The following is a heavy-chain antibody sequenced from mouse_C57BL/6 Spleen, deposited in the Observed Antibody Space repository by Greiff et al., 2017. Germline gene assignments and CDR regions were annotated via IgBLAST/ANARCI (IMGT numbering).Heavy chain of an antibody. V-gene: IGHV1-22*01. Sequence: VQLKESGPELVKPGASVKMSCKASGYTFTDYNMHWVKQSHGKSLEWIGYINPNNGGTSYNQKFKGKATLTVNKSSSTAYMELRSLTSEDSAVYYCARVVRRDFDYWGQGTTLTVSS. CDR2: INPNNGGT. CDR3: ARVVRRDFDY. CDR1: GYTFTDYN. J-gene: IGHJ2*01. D-gene: IGHD2-2*01.